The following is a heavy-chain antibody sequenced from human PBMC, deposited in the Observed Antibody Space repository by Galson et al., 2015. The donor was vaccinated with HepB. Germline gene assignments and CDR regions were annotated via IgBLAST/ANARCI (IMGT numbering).Heavy chain of an antibody. D-gene: IGHD3-10*01. CDR3: VRDSMVRGVIQRGAFDI. CDR2: INPSGGST. Sequence: SVKVSCKASGYTFTSYYMHWVRQAPGQGLEWMGIINPSGGSTSYAQKFQGRVTMTRDTSTSTVYMELSSLRSEDTAVYYCVRDSMVRGVIQRGAFDIWGQGTMVTVSS. CDR1: GYTFTSYY. V-gene: IGHV1-46*03. J-gene: IGHJ3*02.